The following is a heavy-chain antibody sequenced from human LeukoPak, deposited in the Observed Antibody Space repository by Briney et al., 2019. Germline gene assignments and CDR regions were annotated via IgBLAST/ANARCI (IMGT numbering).Heavy chain of an antibody. CDR1: GHTFTGYY. J-gene: IGHJ4*02. V-gene: IGHV1-2*02. CDR3: ARVGSSGWYVHPTLDY. CDR2: INPNSGDT. Sequence: ASVKVSCKASGHTFTGYYMHWVRQAPGQGLEWMGWINPNSGDTNHARKFQGRVTVTRDTSISTAYMELSWLSTDDTAVYYCARVGSSGWYVHPTLDYWGQGTLVTVSS. D-gene: IGHD6-19*01.